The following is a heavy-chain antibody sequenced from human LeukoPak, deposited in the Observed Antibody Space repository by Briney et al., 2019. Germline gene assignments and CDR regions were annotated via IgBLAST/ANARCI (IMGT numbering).Heavy chain of an antibody. J-gene: IGHJ3*02. D-gene: IGHD3-16*02. CDR3: ARGWRRGSYRYDAFDI. V-gene: IGHV4-34*01. CDR2: INHSGST. CDR1: GGPFSGYY. Sequence: SETLSLTCAVYGGPFSGYYWSWIRQPPGKGLEWIGEINHSGSTNYNPSLKSRVTISVDTSKNQFSLKLSSVTAADTAVYYCARGWRRGSYRYDAFDIWGQGTMVTVSS.